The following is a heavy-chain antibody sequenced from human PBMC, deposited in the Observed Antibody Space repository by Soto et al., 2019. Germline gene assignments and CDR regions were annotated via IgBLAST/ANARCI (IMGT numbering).Heavy chain of an antibody. D-gene: IGHD2-15*01. CDR3: ARKGYGGRWSLDY. V-gene: IGHV3-30*03. CDR1: GFTFSSYG. Sequence: QVQLVESGGGVVQPGRSLRLSCAASGFTFSSYGMHWARQAPGEGLEWVAVISYDGNRKYYADSVKGRFTISRDFSKNTVDLHMNSLRVEDTADYFCARKGYGGRWSLDYWGQGLLVTVSS. J-gene: IGHJ4*02. CDR2: ISYDGNRK.